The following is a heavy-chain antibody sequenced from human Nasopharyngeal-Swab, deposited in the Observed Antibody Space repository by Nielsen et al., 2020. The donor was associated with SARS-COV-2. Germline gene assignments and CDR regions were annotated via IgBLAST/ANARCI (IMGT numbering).Heavy chain of an antibody. CDR2: INPSGGST. Sequence: WVRQAPGQGLEWMGIINPSGGSTSYAQKFQGRVTMTRDTSTSTVYLELSSLRSDDTAVYYCARVGVGYSGYDSVGYWGQGTLVTVSS. CDR3: ARVGVGYSGYDSVGY. V-gene: IGHV1-46*01. D-gene: IGHD5-12*01. J-gene: IGHJ4*02.